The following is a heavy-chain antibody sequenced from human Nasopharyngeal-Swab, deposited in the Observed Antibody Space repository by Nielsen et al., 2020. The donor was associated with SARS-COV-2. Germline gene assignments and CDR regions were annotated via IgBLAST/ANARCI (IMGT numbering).Heavy chain of an antibody. Sequence: GESLKISCAASGFTFSSYSMNWVRQAPGKGLEWVSSISSSSSYIYYADSVKGRFTISRDNAKNSLYLQTNSLRAEDTAVYYCARDGGGCSSTSCYTWGQGTLVTVSS. CDR1: GFTFSSYS. CDR3: ARDGGGCSSTSCYT. CDR2: ISSSSSYI. D-gene: IGHD2-2*02. V-gene: IGHV3-21*01. J-gene: IGHJ4*02.